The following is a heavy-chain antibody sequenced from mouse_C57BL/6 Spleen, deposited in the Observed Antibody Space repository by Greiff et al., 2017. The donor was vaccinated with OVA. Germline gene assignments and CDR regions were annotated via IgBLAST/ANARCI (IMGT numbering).Heavy chain of an antibody. CDR3: ARHKFAY. J-gene: IGHJ3*01. CDR1: GFTFSSYG. CDR2: ISSGGSYT. V-gene: IGHV5-6*01. Sequence: EVKLMESGGDLLKPGGSLKLPCAASGFTFSSYGMSWVRQTPDKRLEWVATISSGGSYTYYPDSVKGRFTISRDNAKNTLYLQMSSLKSEDTAMYYCARHKFAYWGQGTLVTVSA.